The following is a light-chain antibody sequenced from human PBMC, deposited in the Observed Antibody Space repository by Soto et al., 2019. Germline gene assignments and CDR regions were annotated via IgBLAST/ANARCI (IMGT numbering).Light chain of an antibody. J-gene: IGKJ1*01. Sequence: IEMTQSPATLSASPGDRATLSCRASQSVSSSYLAWYQQKPGQAPRLLIYDASNRATGIPARFSGSGSGTDFTLTISSLEPEDFAIYYCQQRSNWPWTFGQGTKVDIK. CDR1: QSVSSSY. V-gene: IGKV3D-20*02. CDR2: DAS. CDR3: QQRSNWPWT.